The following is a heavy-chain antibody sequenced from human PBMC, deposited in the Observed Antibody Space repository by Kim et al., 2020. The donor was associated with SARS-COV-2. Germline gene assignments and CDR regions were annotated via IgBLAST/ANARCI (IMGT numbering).Heavy chain of an antibody. CDR2: INHSGST. D-gene: IGHD2-15*01. Sequence: SETLSLTCAVYGGSFSGYYWSWIRQPPGKGLEWIGEINHSGSTNYNPSLKSRVTISVDTSKNQFSLKLSSVTAADTAVYYCAGDPLPYPCSGGSCYSGWFDPWGQGTLVTVSS. J-gene: IGHJ5*02. CDR1: GGSFSGYY. V-gene: IGHV4-34*01. CDR3: AGDPLPYPCSGGSCYSGWFDP.